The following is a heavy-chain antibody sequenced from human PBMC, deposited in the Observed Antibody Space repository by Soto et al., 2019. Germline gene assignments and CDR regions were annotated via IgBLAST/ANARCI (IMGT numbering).Heavy chain of an antibody. J-gene: IGHJ5*02. D-gene: IGHD5-18*01. CDR3: ARVLGYSYGRRNWFDP. V-gene: IGHV4-34*01. Sequence: SETLSLTCAVYGGSFSGYYWSWIRQPPGKGLEWIGEINHSGSTNYNPSLKSRVTISVDTSKNQFSLKLSSVTAADTAVYYCARVLGYSYGRRNWFDPCGQGTLVPVSS. CDR2: INHSGST. CDR1: GGSFSGYY.